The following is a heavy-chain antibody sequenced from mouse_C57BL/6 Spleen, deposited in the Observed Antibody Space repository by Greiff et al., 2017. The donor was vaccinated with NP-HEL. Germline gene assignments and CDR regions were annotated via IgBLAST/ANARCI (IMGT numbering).Heavy chain of an antibody. CDR3: ARRRTTVVVDWYFDV. CDR2: IYPGDGDT. V-gene: IGHV1-80*01. Sequence: QVQLQQSGAELVKPGASVKISCKASGYAFSSYWMNWVKQRPGKGLEWIGQIYPGDGDTNYNGKFKGKATLTADKSSSTAYMQLSSLTSEDSAVYFCARRRTTVVVDWYFDVWGTGTTVTVSS. CDR1: GYAFSSYW. D-gene: IGHD1-1*01. J-gene: IGHJ1*03.